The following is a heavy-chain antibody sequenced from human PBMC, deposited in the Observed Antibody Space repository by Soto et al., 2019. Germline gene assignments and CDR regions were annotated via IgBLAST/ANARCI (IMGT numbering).Heavy chain of an antibody. V-gene: IGHV3-23*01. CDR1: GFTFSSYA. D-gene: IGHD3-3*01. Sequence: PGGSLRLSCAASGFTFSSYAMSWVRQAPGKGLEWVSAISGSGGSTYYADSVKGRFTISRDNSKNTLYLQMNSLRAEDTAVYYCAKVRRITIFGVVTHPLDYWGQGTLVTVSS. J-gene: IGHJ4*02. CDR3: AKVRRITIFGVVTHPLDY. CDR2: ISGSGGST.